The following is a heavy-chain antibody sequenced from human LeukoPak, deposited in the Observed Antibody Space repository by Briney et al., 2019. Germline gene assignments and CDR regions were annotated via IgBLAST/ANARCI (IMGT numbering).Heavy chain of an antibody. CDR1: GFTFSSYA. CDR3: ARVIVVVVAATNENYYYYYMDV. J-gene: IGHJ6*03. CDR2: ISYDGSNK. Sequence: GGSLRLSCAASGFTFSSYALHWVRQAPGKGLEWVAVISYDGSNKYYADSVKGRFTISRDNSKNTLYLQMNSLRSDDTAVYYCARVIVVVVAATNENYYYYYMDVWGKGTTVTVSS. V-gene: IGHV3-30*04. D-gene: IGHD2-15*01.